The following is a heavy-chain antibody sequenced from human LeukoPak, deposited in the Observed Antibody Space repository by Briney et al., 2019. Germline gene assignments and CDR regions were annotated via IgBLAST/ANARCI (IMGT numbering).Heavy chain of an antibody. Sequence: AASVKVSYQASGYTFTVYYIHWLRQAPGQGLEWMGWIIPNSGGTKYAQKFQDRVTMTRDTSISTAYMELSSLTYDDTAVYYCARGVLLQGRGAFDIWGQGAMVTVSS. CDR1: GYTFTVYY. D-gene: IGHD1-26*01. CDR3: ARGVLLQGRGAFDI. V-gene: IGHV1-2*02. CDR2: IIPNSGGT. J-gene: IGHJ3*02.